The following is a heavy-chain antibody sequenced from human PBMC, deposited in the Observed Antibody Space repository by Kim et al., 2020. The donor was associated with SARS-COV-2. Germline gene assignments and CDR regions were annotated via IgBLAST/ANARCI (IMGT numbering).Heavy chain of an antibody. CDR3: ARESRTGYYAVDV. V-gene: IGHV3-48*02. CDR2: ISTRSNTV. J-gene: IGHJ6*02. CDR1: GFTLSSYN. Sequence: GGSLRLSCVASGFTLSSYNMKWVRQAPGKGLEWVSLISTRSNTVYYRDSVKGRFTISRDNAKNSLYLQMNSLRDEDTALYYCARESRTGYYAVDVWGQGTTVTVSS.